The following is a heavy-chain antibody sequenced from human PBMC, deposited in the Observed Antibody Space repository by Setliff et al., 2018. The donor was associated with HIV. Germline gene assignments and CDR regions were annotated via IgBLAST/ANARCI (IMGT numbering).Heavy chain of an antibody. CDR1: GGSISSNKW. V-gene: IGHV4-4*02. Sequence: SETLSLTCAVSGGSISSNKWWSWVRQPPGRGLEWIGEIYHSGSTKYNPSLKSRVTISVDKSKNQFSLNLTSVTAADTAVYYCASGRDFWSGLYVWGKGTTVTVSS. D-gene: IGHD3-3*01. CDR3: ASGRDFWSGLYV. CDR2: IYHSGST. J-gene: IGHJ6*04.